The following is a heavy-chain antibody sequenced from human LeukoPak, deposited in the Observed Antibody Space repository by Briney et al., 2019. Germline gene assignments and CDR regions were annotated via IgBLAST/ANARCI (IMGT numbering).Heavy chain of an antibody. V-gene: IGHV4-61*01. CDR3: AAHRGHTYGPLDY. Sequence: PSETLSLTCTVSGGSVSNGNFYWSWLRQPPGKALEWIGYIYYTGSAYYSPSLEGRVRISVDTSKNQFSVKLNSVTAADTAVYSCAAHRGHTYGPLDYWGLGTLVAVSS. CDR1: GGSVSNGNFY. CDR2: IYYTGSA. D-gene: IGHD5-18*01. J-gene: IGHJ4*02.